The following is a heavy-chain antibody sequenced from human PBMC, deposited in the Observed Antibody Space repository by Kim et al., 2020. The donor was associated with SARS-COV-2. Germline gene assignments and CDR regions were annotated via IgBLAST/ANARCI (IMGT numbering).Heavy chain of an antibody. D-gene: IGHD4-17*01. CDR2: ISDDGSNK. CDR3: ARGSENGDYERDAFGI. Sequence: GGSLRLSCTASGFTFSSYSMHWVRQAPGKGLEWVALISDDGSNKYYADSVKGRFTISRDNSKNTLYLQMNSLRAEDTAVYYCARGSENGDYERDAFGILG. CDR1: GFTFSSYS. V-gene: IGHV3-30-3*01. J-gene: IGHJ3*02.